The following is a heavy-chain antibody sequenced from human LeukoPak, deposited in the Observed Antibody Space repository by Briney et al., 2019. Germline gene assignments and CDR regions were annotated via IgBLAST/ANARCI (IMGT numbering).Heavy chain of an antibody. CDR3: ARERAGSFYYYYMDV. J-gene: IGHJ6*03. D-gene: IGHD3-10*01. V-gene: IGHV1-46*01. CDR1: GYTFTSYY. Sequence: ASVKVSCKASGYTFTSYYMHWVRQAPGQGLEWMGWINPSGGSTSYAQKFQGRVTMTRDMSTSTVYMELSSLRSEDTAVYYCARERAGSFYYYYMDVWGKGTTVTVSS. CDR2: INPSGGST.